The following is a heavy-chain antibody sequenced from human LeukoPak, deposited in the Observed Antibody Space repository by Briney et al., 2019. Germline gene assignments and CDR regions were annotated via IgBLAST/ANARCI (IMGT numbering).Heavy chain of an antibody. J-gene: IGHJ4*02. D-gene: IGHD3-16*02. CDR2: MRYDGSNK. CDR1: VLTFSSYG. V-gene: IGHV3-30*02. Sequence: GGSLRLSRAASVLTFSSYGIHWVGQAPGQGVEGVAFMRYDGSNKYYADSVKGRFTISRDNSKNTLYLQMNSLRAEDTAEYNCVKDYRPPRWAHDYWGGGTLVVGSS. CDR3: VKDYRPPRWAHDY.